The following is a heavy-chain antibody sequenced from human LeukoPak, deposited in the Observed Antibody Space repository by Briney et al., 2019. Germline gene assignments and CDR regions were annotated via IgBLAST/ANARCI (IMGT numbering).Heavy chain of an antibody. CDR2: ISSRGDST. J-gene: IGHJ4*02. V-gene: IGHV3-23*01. CDR1: GFIFSNYA. CDR3: VKGPRPDITVAHTVEN. Sequence: GGSLRLSCAASGFIFSNYAMSWVRQVPGRGLEWVSTISSRGDSTYVADSVKGRFTISRDNSKNSLYLQMNTVRAEDTAVYYCVKGPRPDITVAHTVENWGQGTLVTVSS. D-gene: IGHD6-19*01.